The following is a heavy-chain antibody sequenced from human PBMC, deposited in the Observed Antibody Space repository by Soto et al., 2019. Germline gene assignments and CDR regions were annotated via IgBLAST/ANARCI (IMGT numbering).Heavy chain of an antibody. V-gene: IGHV3-30*18. CDR2: ISYDGSNK. CDR1: GFTFSNYG. Sequence: GGSLRLSCAASGFTFSNYGMHWVRQAPGKGLEWVAVISYDGSNKYYADSVKGRFTISRDNSKNTLYLQMNSLRVEDTAMYYCAKNPGYNSGWYSIDYWGQGPLVTVSS. D-gene: IGHD6-19*01. J-gene: IGHJ4*02. CDR3: AKNPGYNSGWYSIDY.